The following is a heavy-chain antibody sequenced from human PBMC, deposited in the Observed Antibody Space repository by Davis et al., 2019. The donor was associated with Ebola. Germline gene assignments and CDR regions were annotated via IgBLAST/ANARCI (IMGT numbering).Heavy chain of an antibody. CDR1: GGTFSSYA. CDR3: ARVPSYCSSTSCYTRYSSSWYRGFDY. CDR2: IIPIFGTA. D-gene: IGHD2-2*02. J-gene: IGHJ4*02. V-gene: IGHV1-69*13. Sequence: AASVKVSCKASGGTFSSYAISWVRQAPGQGLEWTGGIIPIFGTANYAQKFQGRVTITADESTSTAYMELSSLRSEDTAVYYCARVPSYCSSTSCYTRYSSSWYRGFDYWGQGTLVTVSS.